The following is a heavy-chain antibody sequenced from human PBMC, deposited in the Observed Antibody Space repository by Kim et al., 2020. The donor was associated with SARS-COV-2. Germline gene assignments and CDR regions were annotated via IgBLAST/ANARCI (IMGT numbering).Heavy chain of an antibody. Sequence: SETLSLTCVVSGGSITGGDFYWSWVRQAPGKGLEWIGNIHYSGNTDYTPSLKSRMTISIDMSKNQVSLKLTSGTVADTAVYYCARDPGFGDSGGAVDIWGQGTMVTVSS. CDR1: GGSITGGDFY. CDR3: ARDPGFGDSGGAVDI. J-gene: IGHJ3*02. V-gene: IGHV4-30-4*01. CDR2: IHYSGNT. D-gene: IGHD3-10*01.